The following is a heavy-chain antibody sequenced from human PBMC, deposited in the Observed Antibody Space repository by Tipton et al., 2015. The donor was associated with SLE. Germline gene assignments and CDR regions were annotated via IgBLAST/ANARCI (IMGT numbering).Heavy chain of an antibody. J-gene: IGHJ4*02. V-gene: IGHV4-39*02. D-gene: IGHD1-26*01. CDR1: GGSISSSSYY. CDR2: IYYSGST. Sequence: TLSLTCTVSGGSISSSSYYWGWIRQPPGKGLEWIGSIYYSGSTYYNPPLKSQVTISVDRPKNHFSLKLSSVTAADTAVYYCAREVRVVVGATYPNYWGQGTLVTVSS. CDR3: AREVRVVVGATYPNY.